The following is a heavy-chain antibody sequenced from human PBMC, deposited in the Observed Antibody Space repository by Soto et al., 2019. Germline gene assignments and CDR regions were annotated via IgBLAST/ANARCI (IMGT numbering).Heavy chain of an antibody. CDR2: INHSGST. V-gene: IGHV4-34*01. CDR1: GGSFSGYY. D-gene: IGHD3-16*01. CDR3: ARGRSNYVWGSYGY. J-gene: IGHJ4*02. Sequence: ETLSLTCAVYGGSFSGYYWSWIRQPPGKGLEWIGEINHSGSTNYNPSLKSRVTISVDTSKNQFSLKLSSVTAADTAVYYCARGRSNYVWGSYGYWGQGTLVTVSS.